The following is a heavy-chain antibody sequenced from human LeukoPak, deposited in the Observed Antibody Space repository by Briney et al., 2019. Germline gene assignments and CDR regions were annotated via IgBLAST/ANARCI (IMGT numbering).Heavy chain of an antibody. D-gene: IGHD5-18*01. Sequence: QTGGSLRLSCAASGFTFSSYAMSWVRQAPGKGLEWVSAISGSGGSTYYADSVKGRFTISRDNSKNTLYLQMNSLRAEDTAVYYCAKAPYSYTYYYYMDVWGKGTTVTVSS. CDR3: AKAPYSYTYYYYMDV. V-gene: IGHV3-23*01. J-gene: IGHJ6*03. CDR2: ISGSGGST. CDR1: GFTFSSYA.